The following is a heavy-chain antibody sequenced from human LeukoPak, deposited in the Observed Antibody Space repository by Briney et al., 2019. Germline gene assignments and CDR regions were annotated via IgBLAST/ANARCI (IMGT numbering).Heavy chain of an antibody. Sequence: GGSLRLSCAASGFTFSSYEMNWVRQAPGKGLEWVSYISSSCSTIYYADSVKGRFTISRDNAKNSLYLQMNSLRAEDTAVYYCARVELDTAMVPFDYWGQGTLVTVFS. CDR1: GFTFSSYE. J-gene: IGHJ4*02. CDR2: ISSSCSTI. D-gene: IGHD5-18*01. V-gene: IGHV3-48*03. CDR3: ARVELDTAMVPFDY.